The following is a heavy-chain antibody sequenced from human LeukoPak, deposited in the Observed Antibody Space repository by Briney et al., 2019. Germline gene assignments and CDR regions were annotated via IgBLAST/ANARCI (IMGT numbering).Heavy chain of an antibody. D-gene: IGHD1-14*01. Sequence: SVKVSCKASGGTFSSYVISWVRQAPGQGLEWMGRIIPIFGTANYAQKFQGRVTITTDESTSTAYMELSSLRSEDTAVYYCATLLPEPDPYYFDYWGQGTLVTVSS. J-gene: IGHJ4*02. CDR1: GGTFSSYV. V-gene: IGHV1-69*05. CDR3: ATLLPEPDPYYFDY. CDR2: IIPIFGTA.